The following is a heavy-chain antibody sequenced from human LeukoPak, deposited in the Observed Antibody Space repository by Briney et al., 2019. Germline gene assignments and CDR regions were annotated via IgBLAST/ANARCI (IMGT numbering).Heavy chain of an antibody. V-gene: IGHV5-51*01. CDR2: IYPGDSDT. Sequence: GESLKISCKGSGYSFTTYWIGWVRQMPGKGLEWMGIIYPGDSDTRYSPSFQGQVTISADKSISTAYLQWSSLKASDTAMYYCARREYDFWSGPRDAFDIWGQGTMVTVSS. CDR3: ARREYDFWSGPRDAFDI. CDR1: GYSFTTYW. D-gene: IGHD3-3*01. J-gene: IGHJ3*02.